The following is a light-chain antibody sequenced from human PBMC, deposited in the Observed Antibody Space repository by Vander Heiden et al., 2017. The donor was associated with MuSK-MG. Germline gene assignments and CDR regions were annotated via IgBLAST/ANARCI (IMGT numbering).Light chain of an antibody. CDR3: QQSDINPIFT. CDR1: ENINNY. V-gene: IGKV1-39*01. CDR2: AAF. Sequence: DIHMTPSPLSLSASVGARGTLTCRASENINNYLNWYQQRPGKAPKLLIFAAFRLESGVPSRFSGSGYGTDFTLTITSRQPEDFATYYCQQSDINPIFTFGPGTKVDIK. J-gene: IGKJ3*01.